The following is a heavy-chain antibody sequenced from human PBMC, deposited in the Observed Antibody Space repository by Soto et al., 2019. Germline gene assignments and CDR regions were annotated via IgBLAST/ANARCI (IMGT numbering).Heavy chain of an antibody. CDR2: ISGSGSTI. D-gene: IGHD2-15*01. Sequence: GGSLRLSCAASGFTFSNSSMSWVRQAPGKGLEWVSYISGSGSTIYYADSVKGRFTISRDNAKNSLHLQMNSLRAEDTAVYYCASGVAASHFYYYYMDVWGKGTTVTVSS. J-gene: IGHJ6*03. CDR1: GFTFSNSS. V-gene: IGHV3-11*01. CDR3: ASGVAASHFYYYYMDV.